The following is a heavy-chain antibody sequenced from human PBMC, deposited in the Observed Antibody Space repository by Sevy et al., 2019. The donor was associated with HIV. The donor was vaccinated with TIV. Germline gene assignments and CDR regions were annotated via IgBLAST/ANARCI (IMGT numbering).Heavy chain of an antibody. CDR1: GGSISSYY. CDR2: IYTSGST. V-gene: IGHV4-4*07. J-gene: IGHJ6*02. D-gene: IGHD3-9*01. CDR3: AWLYYDILTGDYYGMDV. Sequence: SETLSLTCTVSGGSISSYYWSWIRQPAGKGLEWIGRIYTSGSTNYNPSLKSRVTMSVDTSKNQFSLKLSSVTAADTAVYYCAWLYYDILTGDYYGMDVWGQGTTVTVSS.